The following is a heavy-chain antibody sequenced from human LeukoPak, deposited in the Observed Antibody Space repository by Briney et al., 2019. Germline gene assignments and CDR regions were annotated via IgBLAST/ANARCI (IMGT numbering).Heavy chain of an antibody. J-gene: IGHJ4*02. V-gene: IGHV4-39*07. CDR3: ARGYYDSSGPYDY. CDR2: IYYSGST. CDR1: GGSISSSSYY. Sequence: ETLSLTCTVSGGSISSSSYYWGWIRQPPRKGLERIGSIYYSGSTYYNPSLKSRVTISVDTSKNQFSLKLSSVTAADTAVYYCARGYYDSSGPYDYWGQGTLVTVSS. D-gene: IGHD3-22*01.